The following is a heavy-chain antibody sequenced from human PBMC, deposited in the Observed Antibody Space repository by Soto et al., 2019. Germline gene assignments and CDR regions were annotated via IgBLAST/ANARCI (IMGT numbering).Heavy chain of an antibody. CDR3: ARDRSKSDY. CDR1: GYTFTNYA. CDR2: INADNGNT. D-gene: IGHD3-10*01. Sequence: ASVKVSCKASGYTFTNYAMHWVRQAPGQRLEWMGWINADNGNTKYSQKFQGRVTITADTSTSTAYMELRSLRPDDTAVYYCARDRSKSDYWGQGTLVTVSS. V-gene: IGHV1-3*01. J-gene: IGHJ4*02.